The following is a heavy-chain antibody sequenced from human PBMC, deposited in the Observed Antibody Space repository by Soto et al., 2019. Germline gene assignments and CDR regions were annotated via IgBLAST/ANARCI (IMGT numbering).Heavy chain of an antibody. CDR2: TYFRSKWYN. CDR3: ARESWGSWGGFDI. CDR1: GDSVSSNSAA. J-gene: IGHJ3*02. D-gene: IGHD7-27*01. V-gene: IGHV6-1*01. Sequence: PSQTLSLTCAISGDSVSSNSAAWNWPRQSPSRGLEWLGRTYFRSKWYNDYAVSVESRITINPDTSKNQFYLQVNSVTPEDTAVYYCARESWGSWGGFDIWAQGTAVTVSS.